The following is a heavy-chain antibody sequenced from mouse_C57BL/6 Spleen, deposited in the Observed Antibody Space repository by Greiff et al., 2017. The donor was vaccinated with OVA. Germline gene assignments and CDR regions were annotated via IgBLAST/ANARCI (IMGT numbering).Heavy chain of an antibody. J-gene: IGHJ3*01. D-gene: IGHD2-2*01. Sequence: QVQLKQSGAELARPGASVKMSCKASGYTFTSYTMHWVKQRPGQGLEWIGYINPSSGYTKYKQNLKDKATLTEDKASSTAYMQLRYLTSEDSAVYYWARGGEYGSALAYWGQGTLVTVSA. CDR2: INPSSGYT. V-gene: IGHV1-4*01. CDR1: GYTFTSYT. CDR3: ARGGEYGSALAY.